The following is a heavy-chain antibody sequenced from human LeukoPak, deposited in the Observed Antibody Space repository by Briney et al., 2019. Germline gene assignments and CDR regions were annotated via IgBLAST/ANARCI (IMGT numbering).Heavy chain of an antibody. CDR3: ARGYNWNDMDTPYYCYGMDV. CDR2: IIPIFGTA. Sequence: SVKVSCKASGGTFSSYAISWVRQAPGQGLEWMGGIIPIFGTANYAQKFQGRVTITADESTSTAYMELSSLRSEDTAVYYCARGYNWNDMDTPYYCYGMDVWGQGTTVTVSS. D-gene: IGHD1-1*01. V-gene: IGHV1-69*13. J-gene: IGHJ6*02. CDR1: GGTFSSYA.